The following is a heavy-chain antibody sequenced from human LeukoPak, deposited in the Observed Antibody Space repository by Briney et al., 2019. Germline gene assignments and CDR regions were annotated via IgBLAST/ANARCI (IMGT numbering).Heavy chain of an antibody. D-gene: IGHD6-19*01. CDR2: ISGNGGST. V-gene: IGHV3-23*01. Sequence: GGSLRHSSAPSRYTSSRAALSWVRPAPGKGLEWVSNISGNGGSTYYADSVKGRFTISRDNSKNTLYLQMNSLRAEDTAVHYCAKDQAPTEQDSSGWSNWGQGTLVTVSS. CDR3: AKDQAPTEQDSSGWSN. J-gene: IGHJ4*02. CDR1: RYTSSRAA.